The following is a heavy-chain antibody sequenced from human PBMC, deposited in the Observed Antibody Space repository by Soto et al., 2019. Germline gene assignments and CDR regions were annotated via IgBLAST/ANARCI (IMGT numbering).Heavy chain of an antibody. Sequence: QVQLQQWGAGPLRPLETLSLTCGVSGGSFSGYYWAWIRQSPGKGLEWIGEINDRGSINYNPSLKSRVSISVDTSKNHYSLKLRSVTAADTAVYSCARESHDILTGPPWVWYFDLWGRGTLVTVSS. CDR2: INDRGSI. D-gene: IGHD3-9*01. CDR1: GGSFSGYY. J-gene: IGHJ2*01. CDR3: ARESHDILTGPPWVWYFDL. V-gene: IGHV4-34*01.